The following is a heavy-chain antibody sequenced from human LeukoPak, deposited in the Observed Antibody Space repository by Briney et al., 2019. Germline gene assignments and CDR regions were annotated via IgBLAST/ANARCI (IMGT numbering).Heavy chain of an antibody. CDR2: ISGSGGST. J-gene: IGHJ4*02. CDR1: GFTFSSYA. D-gene: IGHD3-22*01. Sequence: GGSLRLSCAASGFTFSSYAMSWVRQAPGKGLEWVSAISGSGGSTYYADSVKGRFTISRDNSKNTLCLQMNSLRAEDTAVYYCAKKSRPYYYDSSGYPLDYWGQGTLVTVSS. CDR3: AKKSRPYYYDSSGYPLDY. V-gene: IGHV3-23*01.